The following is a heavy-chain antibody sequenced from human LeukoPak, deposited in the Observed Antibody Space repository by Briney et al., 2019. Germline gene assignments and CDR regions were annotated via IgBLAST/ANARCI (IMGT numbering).Heavy chain of an antibody. D-gene: IGHD1-14*01. CDR3: AKGSSAGTDENWFDP. CDR1: GGTFSSYA. J-gene: IGHJ5*02. Sequence: HRASVKVSCKASGGTFSSYAISWVRQAPGQGLEWMGGIIPIFGTANYAQKFQGRVTITADKSTSTAYMELSSLRSEDMALYYCAKGSSAGTDENWFDPWGQGTLVTVSS. CDR2: IIPIFGTA. V-gene: IGHV1-69*06.